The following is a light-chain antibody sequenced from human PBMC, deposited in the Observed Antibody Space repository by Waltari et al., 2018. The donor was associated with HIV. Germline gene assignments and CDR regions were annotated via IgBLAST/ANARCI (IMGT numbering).Light chain of an antibody. J-gene: IGKJ1*01. CDR1: QDIGSW. Sequence: IQMTQSPSSVSASVGDRVTIACRASQDIGSWLAWYQQKPGKDPNLLIYGASSLQSGVPSRFSGSGSGTDFTLSISSLQPEDFAIYYCQQSHTFPRTFGKGTNIEIK. V-gene: IGKV1-12*01. CDR3: QQSHTFPRT. CDR2: GAS.